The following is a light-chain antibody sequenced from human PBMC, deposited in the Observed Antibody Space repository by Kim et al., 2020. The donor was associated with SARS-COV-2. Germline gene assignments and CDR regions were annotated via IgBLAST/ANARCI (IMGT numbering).Light chain of an antibody. Sequence: DIQMTQSPSTLSASVGDRVTITCRASQGISNNLAWFQQKPGNAPKSLIYDASSLQVGVPSKFSGSGYGTDFTLTISSLQPEDSATYFYQQHNTYPLTFGEGTKVEIK. CDR2: DAS. CDR3: QQHNTYPLT. J-gene: IGKJ4*01. V-gene: IGKV1-16*02. CDR1: QGISNN.